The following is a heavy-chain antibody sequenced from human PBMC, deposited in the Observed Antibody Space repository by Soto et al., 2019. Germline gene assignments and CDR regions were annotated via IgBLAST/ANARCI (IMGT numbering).Heavy chain of an antibody. CDR2: ISAYNGNT. D-gene: IGHD5-18*01. J-gene: IGHJ4*02. Sequence: ASVKVSCKASRVAFSKFIVTWVRQAPGQGLEWMGWISAYNGNTNYAQKLQGRVTMTTDTSTSTAYMELRSLRSDDTAVYYCATDVDTAMSWGQGTLVTVSS. CDR1: RVAFSKFI. V-gene: IGHV1-18*01. CDR3: ATDVDTAMS.